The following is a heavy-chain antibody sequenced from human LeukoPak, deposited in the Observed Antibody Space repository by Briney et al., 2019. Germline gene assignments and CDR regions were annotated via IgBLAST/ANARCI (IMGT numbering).Heavy chain of an antibody. Sequence: ASVKVSCKASGGAFSSYDISWVRQAPGQGLEWLGWINPNSGGTNYAQKFQGRVTMTRDMSISTAYMELSRLTSDDTAVYYCARDVFADYYIHHRFDPWGQGTLVTVSS. CDR2: INPNSGGT. CDR1: GGAFSSYD. V-gene: IGHV1-2*02. J-gene: IGHJ5*02. CDR3: ARDVFADYYIHHRFDP. D-gene: IGHD3-10*01.